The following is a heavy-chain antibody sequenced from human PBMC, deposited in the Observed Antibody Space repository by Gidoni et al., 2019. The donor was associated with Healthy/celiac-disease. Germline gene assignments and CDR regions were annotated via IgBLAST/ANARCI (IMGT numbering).Heavy chain of an antibody. J-gene: IGHJ4*02. CDR3: ARAAPGGATITH. V-gene: IGHV4-59*01. D-gene: IGHD5-12*01. Sequence: QVQLQASGPGLVKPSETLSLTCTVPGGSISSYYWSWIRQPPGKGLEWIGYIYYSGSTNYNPSLKSRVTISVDTSKNQFSLKLSSVTAADTAVYYCARAAPGGATITHWGQGTLVTVSS. CDR2: IYYSGST. CDR1: GGSISSYY.